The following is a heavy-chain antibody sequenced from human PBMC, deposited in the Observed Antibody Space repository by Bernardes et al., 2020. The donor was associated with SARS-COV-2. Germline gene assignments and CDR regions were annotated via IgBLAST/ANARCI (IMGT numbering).Heavy chain of an antibody. CDR3: ARPGRPGAYYFES. V-gene: IGHV3-74*01. CDR2: ISSDGRSP. J-gene: IGHJ4*02. CDR1: GLTFSNYW. D-gene: IGHD1-26*01. Sequence: GGSLRLSCAASGLTFSNYWMHWVRQAPGKGLVWVSRISSDGRSPTYADSVKGRFTISRDNAKNTLYLQMNSLRAEDTAVYYCARPGRPGAYYFESWGQGTLVTGSS.